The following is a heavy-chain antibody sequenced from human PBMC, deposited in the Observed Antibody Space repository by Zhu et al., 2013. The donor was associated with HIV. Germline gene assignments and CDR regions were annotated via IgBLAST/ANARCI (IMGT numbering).Heavy chain of an antibody. Sequence: QVHLGQSGAEVKKPGASVKVSCKASGYTFTDHYIHWVRQAPGQGLEWMGWINPDNGGTNYAQKFQGRVTMTRDTSISTAYMELSRLRSDDTAVYYCARGRGPYDAFDIWGQGTMVSVSS. CDR3: ARGRGPYDAFDI. V-gene: IGHV1-2*02. CDR2: INPDNGGT. J-gene: IGHJ3*02. CDR1: GYTFTDHY.